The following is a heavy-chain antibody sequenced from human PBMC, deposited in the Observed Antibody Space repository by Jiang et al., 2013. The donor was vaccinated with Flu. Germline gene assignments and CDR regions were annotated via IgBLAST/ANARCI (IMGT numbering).Heavy chain of an antibody. CDR2: IIPIFGTA. Sequence: GIIPIFGTANYAQKFQGRVTITADESTSTAYMELSSLRSEDTAVYYCASVNNRGSSGDYVSPFDYWGQGTLVTVSS. CDR3: ASVNNRGSSGDYVSPFDY. J-gene: IGHJ4*02. D-gene: IGHD4-17*01. V-gene: IGHV1-69*01.